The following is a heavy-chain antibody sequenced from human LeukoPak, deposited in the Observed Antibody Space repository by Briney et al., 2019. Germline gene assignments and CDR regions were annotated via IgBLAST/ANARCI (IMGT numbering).Heavy chain of an antibody. D-gene: IGHD3-10*01. CDR2: ISGSGGST. V-gene: IGHV3-23*01. CDR1: GFTFSSYA. J-gene: IGHJ4*02. Sequence: PGGSLRLSCAASGFTFSSYAMSWVRQAPGKGLEWVSAISGSGGSTYYADSVKGRFTISRDNSKNTLYLQMNSLRDEDTAVYYCAKDLGLMVRGEFDYWGQGTLVTVSS. CDR3: AKDLGLMVRGEFDY.